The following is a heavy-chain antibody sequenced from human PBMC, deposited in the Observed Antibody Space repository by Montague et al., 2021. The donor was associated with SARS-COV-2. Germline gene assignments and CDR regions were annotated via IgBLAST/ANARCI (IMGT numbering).Heavy chain of an antibody. CDR3: ARGDFGVVIIPYYYYYMDV. Sequence: SETLSLTCTVSGGSISGSNYYWGWIRQPPGKGLEWIGTIHYSGSTYYKPSLKSRVTTSLDTSKNQFSLKLSSVTAADTAVYYCARGDFGVVIIPYYYYYMDVWGKGATGTVSS. J-gene: IGHJ6*03. V-gene: IGHV4-39*01. D-gene: IGHD3-3*01. CDR2: IHYSGST. CDR1: GGSISGSNYY.